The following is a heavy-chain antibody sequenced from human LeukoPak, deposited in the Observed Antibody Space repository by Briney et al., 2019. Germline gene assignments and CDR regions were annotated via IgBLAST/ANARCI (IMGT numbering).Heavy chain of an antibody. Sequence: SETLSLTCTVSGGSISSGGYYWSWIRQHPGKGLEWIGYIYYSGSTYYKPSLKSRVTISVDTSKNQFSLKLSSVTAADTAVYYCARSGYYDSSGYLLTNWFDPWGQGTLVTVSS. CDR3: ARSGYYDSSGYLLTNWFDP. CDR1: GGSISSGGYY. D-gene: IGHD3-22*01. CDR2: IYYSGST. J-gene: IGHJ5*02. V-gene: IGHV4-31*03.